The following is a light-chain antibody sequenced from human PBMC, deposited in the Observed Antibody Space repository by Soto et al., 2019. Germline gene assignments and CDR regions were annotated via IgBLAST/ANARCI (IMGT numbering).Light chain of an antibody. V-gene: IGLV2-23*01. CDR2: EGT. Sequence: QSALTQPASVSGSPGQSITISCTGTSSDVGGYNFVSWYQHHPGKAPKLMIYEGTQRPSGVSTRFSGSKSGNTASLTISGLQSEDEADYYCRSYGGFGTWVFGGGTKLTVL. CDR1: SSDVGGYNF. CDR3: RSYGGFGTWV. J-gene: IGLJ3*02.